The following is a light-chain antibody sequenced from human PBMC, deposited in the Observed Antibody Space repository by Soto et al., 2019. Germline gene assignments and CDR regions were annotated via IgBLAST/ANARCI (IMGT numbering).Light chain of an antibody. CDR1: QNIRSR. V-gene: IGKV1-5*01. CDR2: DAS. J-gene: IGKJ1*01. CDR3: QQYNSYWT. Sequence: QVSQSPSALSANMGDRVNITCRASQNIRSRLAWFQQKPGKAPKLLIYDASSLESGVPSRFSGSGSGTEFTLTISSLQPDDFATYYCQQYNSYWTSAQRANV.